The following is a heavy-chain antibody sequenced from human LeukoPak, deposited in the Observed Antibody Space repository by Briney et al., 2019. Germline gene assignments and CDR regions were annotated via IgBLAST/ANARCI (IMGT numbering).Heavy chain of an antibody. D-gene: IGHD4-23*01. CDR2: IIPIFGTA. J-gene: IGHJ6*03. Sequence: ASVKVSCKASGYTFTSYDINWVRQAPGQGLEWMGGIIPIFGTANYAQKFQGRVTITADESTSTAYMELSSLRSEDTAVYYCARVVRNSYHYYYYMDVWGKGTTVTISS. CDR1: GYTFTSYD. V-gene: IGHV1-69*13. CDR3: ARVVRNSYHYYYYMDV.